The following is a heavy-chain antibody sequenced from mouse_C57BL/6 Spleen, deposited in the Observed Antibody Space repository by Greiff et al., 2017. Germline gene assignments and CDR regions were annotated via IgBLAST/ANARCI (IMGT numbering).Heavy chain of an antibody. J-gene: IGHJ3*01. CDR2: INPNNGGT. CDR3: ASGYPLAY. CDR1: GYTFTDYN. Sequence: VQLQQSGPELVKPGASVKIPCKASGYTFTDYNMDWVKQSHGKSLEWIGDINPNNGGTIYNQKFKGKATLTVDKSSSTAYMELRSLTSEDTAVYYCASGYPLAYWGQGTLVTVSA. D-gene: IGHD1-2*01. V-gene: IGHV1-18*01.